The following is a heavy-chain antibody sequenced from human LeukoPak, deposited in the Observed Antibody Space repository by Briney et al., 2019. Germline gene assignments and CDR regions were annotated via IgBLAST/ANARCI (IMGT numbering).Heavy chain of an antibody. D-gene: IGHD3-3*01. V-gene: IGHV4-59*08. J-gene: IGHJ3*01. CDR3: ARHRDGGSFAF. Sequence: ASETLSLTCAVYGGSFSGYYWSWIRQPPGKGLEWIGYIHHSGITDYNPSLKSRVAISVDTSKNQLSLRLSSVTAADTAVYYCARHRDGGSFAFWGQGTMVTVSS. CDR2: IHHSGIT. CDR1: GGSFSGYY.